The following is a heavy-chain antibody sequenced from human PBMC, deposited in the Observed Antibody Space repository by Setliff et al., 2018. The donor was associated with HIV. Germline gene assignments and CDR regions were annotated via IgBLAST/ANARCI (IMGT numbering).Heavy chain of an antibody. D-gene: IGHD3-16*01. V-gene: IGHV3-73*01. CDR3: AKVPIWGSVDY. CDR1: GFTFNTYS. Sequence: GGSLRLSCVASGFTFNTYSMNWVRQAPGKGLEWVSSLSGSKANSYATAYAASVKGRFTTSREDSKNTLYLQMNSLRAEDTALYYCAKVPIWGSVDYWGQGTLVTVSS. J-gene: IGHJ4*02. CDR2: SGSKANSYAT.